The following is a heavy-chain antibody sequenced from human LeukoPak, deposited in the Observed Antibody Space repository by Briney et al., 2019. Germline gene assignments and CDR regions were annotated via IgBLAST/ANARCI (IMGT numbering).Heavy chain of an antibody. D-gene: IGHD3-22*01. V-gene: IGHV3-21*01. CDR1: GFTFSSYS. Sequence: PGGSLRLSCAASGFTFSSYSMNWVRQAPGKGLEWVSSISSSSSYIYYADSVKGRFTISRNNAKNSLYLQMNSLRAEDTAVYYCARLQPGYYYDSSGYYPIDYWGQGTLVTVPS. CDR3: ARLQPGYYYDSSGYYPIDY. J-gene: IGHJ4*02. CDR2: ISSSSSYI.